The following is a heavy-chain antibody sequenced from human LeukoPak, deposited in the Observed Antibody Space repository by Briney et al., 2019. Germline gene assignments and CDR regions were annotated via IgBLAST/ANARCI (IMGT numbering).Heavy chain of an antibody. V-gene: IGHV4-38-2*02. D-gene: IGHD5-18*01. J-gene: IGHJ6*03. CDR2: INHSGST. CDR3: ARGRGYSYGIYYYYYMDV. Sequence: KPSETLSLTCTVSGYSISSGYYWGWIRQSPGKGLEWIGEINHSGSTNYNPSLKSRVTISVDTSKNQFSLKLSSVTAADTAVYYCARGRGYSYGIYYYYYMDVWGKGTTVTVSS. CDR1: GYSISSGYY.